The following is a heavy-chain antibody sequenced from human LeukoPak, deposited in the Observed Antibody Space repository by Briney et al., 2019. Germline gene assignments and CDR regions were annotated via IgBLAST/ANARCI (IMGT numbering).Heavy chain of an antibody. CDR1: GFTLSSYW. Sequence: PGGSLRLSCEASGFTLSSYWINWVRQTPGKGLEWVANIKQDGSSKYYVDSVKGRFTISRDNAKNSLYLQMNSLRAEDTAVYYCARAVGGADGHWGQGTLVTVSS. CDR3: ARAVGGADGH. V-gene: IGHV3-7*01. CDR2: IKQDGSSK. D-gene: IGHD6-13*01. J-gene: IGHJ4*02.